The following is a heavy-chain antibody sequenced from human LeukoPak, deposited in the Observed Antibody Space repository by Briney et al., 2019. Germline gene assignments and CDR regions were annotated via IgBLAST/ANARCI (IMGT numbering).Heavy chain of an antibody. Sequence: GRSLRLSCAASGFTFSSYAMHWVRQAPGQGLEWVAVISYDGSNKNYADSVKGRFTISRDNSKNTLYLQMNSLRAEDTAVYYCARDHGYTVDGYNLCYWGQGTLVTVSS. D-gene: IGHD5-24*01. V-gene: IGHV3-30-3*01. J-gene: IGHJ4*02. CDR2: ISYDGSNK. CDR1: GFTFSSYA. CDR3: ARDHGYTVDGYNLCY.